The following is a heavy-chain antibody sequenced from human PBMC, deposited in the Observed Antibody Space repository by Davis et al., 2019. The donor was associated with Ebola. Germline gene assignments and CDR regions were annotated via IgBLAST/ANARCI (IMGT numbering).Heavy chain of an antibody. Sequence: GESLKISCAASGFTFSSYWMHWVRQAPGKGLVWVSRINSDGSSTSYADSVKGRFTISRDNSKNTLYLQMNSLRAEDTAVYYCARDYLGISYIFDYWGQGTLVTVSS. CDR2: INSDGSST. CDR1: GFTFSSYW. D-gene: IGHD7-27*01. V-gene: IGHV3-74*01. J-gene: IGHJ4*02. CDR3: ARDYLGISYIFDY.